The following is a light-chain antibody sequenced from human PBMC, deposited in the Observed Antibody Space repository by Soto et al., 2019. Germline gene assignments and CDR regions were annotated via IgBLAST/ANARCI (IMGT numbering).Light chain of an antibody. CDR2: DAS. CDR1: QGITPY. Sequence: DIQMTQSPSSLSASVGDRVTITCQASQGITPYLNWYQQKPGKAPKLLIYDASNLQTGVPSRFSESGSGTDFTFTITSLQPEDIATYFCQQYENLPITFGQGTRVEIK. CDR3: QQYENLPIT. V-gene: IGKV1-33*01. J-gene: IGKJ5*01.